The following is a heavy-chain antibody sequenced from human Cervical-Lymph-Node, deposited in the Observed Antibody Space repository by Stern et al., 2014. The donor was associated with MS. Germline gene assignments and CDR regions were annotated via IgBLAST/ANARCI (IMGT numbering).Heavy chain of an antibody. CDR3: ARDDPDRTANYYAMDV. Sequence: VQLVQSGAEVKKPGSSVTVSCKASGDTFNSYSINWVRQAPGQRLEWMGRFIPGPGRPTYGKKFQGRVTISGDKSQNTVYTEVGSLRSEDTAVYYCARDDPDRTANYYAMDVWGQGTTVIVSS. CDR2: FIPGPGRP. V-gene: IGHV1-69*04. J-gene: IGHJ6*02. CDR1: GDTFNSYS. D-gene: IGHD1-14*01.